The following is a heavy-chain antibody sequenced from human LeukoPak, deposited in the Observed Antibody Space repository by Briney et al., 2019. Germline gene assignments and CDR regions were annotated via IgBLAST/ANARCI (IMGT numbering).Heavy chain of an antibody. V-gene: IGHV3-23*01. CDR1: GFTFSSYA. CDR3: AKDPGPITMIVVAPSDP. D-gene: IGHD3-22*01. Sequence: GGSLRLSCAASGFTFSSYAMSWVRQAPGKGLEWVSAISGSGGSTYYADSVKGRFTISRDNSKNTLYLQMNSLRAEDTAVYCCAKDPGPITMIVVAPSDPWGQGTLVTVSS. CDR2: ISGSGGST. J-gene: IGHJ5*02.